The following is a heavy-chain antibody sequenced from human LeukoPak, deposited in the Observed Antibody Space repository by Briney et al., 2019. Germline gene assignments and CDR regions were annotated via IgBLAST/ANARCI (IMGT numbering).Heavy chain of an antibody. CDR3: ARGGYSGTYYFDY. Sequence: GRSLRLFCAASGFTFSTYGMHWVRQAPGKGLEWVAVVWYDGTNIHYVDSVKGRFTISRDNSKSTLYLQMNSLTAEDTAVYYCARGGYSGTYYFDYWGQGTLVTVSS. V-gene: IGHV3-33*01. D-gene: IGHD1-26*01. CDR2: VWYDGTNI. CDR1: GFTFSTYG. J-gene: IGHJ4*02.